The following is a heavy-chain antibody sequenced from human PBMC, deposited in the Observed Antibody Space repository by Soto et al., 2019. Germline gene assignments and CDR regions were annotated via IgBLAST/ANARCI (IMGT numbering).Heavy chain of an antibody. J-gene: IGHJ6*03. V-gene: IGHV4-39*01. CDR3: VRHEPRFYYYHYMDV. Sequence: PSETLSLTCSVSGGSISNTNFYWGWIRQPPGKGLEWIGSIYYSGSTYYNPSLKSRLTISVDMSKNQFSLNMNSVTAADTAMYYCVRHEPRFYYYHYMDVWGKGTTVTVSS. CDR1: GGSISNTNFY. CDR2: IYYSGST. D-gene: IGHD3-16*01.